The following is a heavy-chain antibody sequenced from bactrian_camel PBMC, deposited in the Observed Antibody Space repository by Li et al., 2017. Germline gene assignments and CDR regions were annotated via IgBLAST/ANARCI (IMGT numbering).Heavy chain of an antibody. V-gene: IGHV3S1*01. CDR1: GFSFSDYW. CDR3: AADERGYIIGATADY. Sequence: VQLVESGGGVVEPGQSLRLSCVASGFSFSDYWMSWVRQVPGSELEWVANVDGSGSTYYPDSTKGQFAISRDNAKNTVYLQLKSAKVEDTAVYYCAADERGYIIGATADYWGRGTQVTVS. CDR2: VDGSGST. J-gene: IGHJ4*01. D-gene: IGHD1*01.